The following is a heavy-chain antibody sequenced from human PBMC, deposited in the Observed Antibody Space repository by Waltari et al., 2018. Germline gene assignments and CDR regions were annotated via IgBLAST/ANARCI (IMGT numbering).Heavy chain of an antibody. CDR1: GYSISSGYY. Sequence: QVQLQESGPGLVKPSETLSLTCAVSGYSISSGYYWGWIRQPPGKGLEWIGSIWHSGSTYYGPSLKSRVTLSVDTSRNQFSLKLTSLTAADTAVYFCARDLILGDTWYFDLWGRGTLVTVSS. CDR2: IWHSGST. CDR3: ARDLILGDTWYFDL. D-gene: IGHD3-16*01. V-gene: IGHV4-38-2*02. J-gene: IGHJ2*01.